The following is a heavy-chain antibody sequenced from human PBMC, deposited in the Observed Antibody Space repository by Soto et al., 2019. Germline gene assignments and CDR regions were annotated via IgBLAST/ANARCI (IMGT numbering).Heavy chain of an antibody. Sequence: SVKVSCKTSGYTFIDYYVHWVRQAPGQGLEWMGGIIPIFGTANYAQKFQGRVTITADESTSTAYMELSSLRSEDTAVYYCARDSSGTSGFNWFDPWDQGTLVTVSS. CDR1: GYTFIDYY. CDR3: ARDSSGTSGFNWFDP. D-gene: IGHD3-22*01. J-gene: IGHJ5*02. V-gene: IGHV1-69*13. CDR2: IIPIFGTA.